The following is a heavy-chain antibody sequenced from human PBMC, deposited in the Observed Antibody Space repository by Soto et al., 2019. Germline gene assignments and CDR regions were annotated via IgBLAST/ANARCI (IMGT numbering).Heavy chain of an antibody. D-gene: IGHD5-12*01. CDR3: ARWVAVATIQSSSAFDI. V-gene: IGHV4-4*02. CDR1: SGSISSSNW. Sequence: SETLSLTCAVSSGSISSSNWWSWVRQPPGKGLEWIGEIYHSGSTNYNPSLKSRVTISVDKAKNQFSLKLSSVTAADTAVYYCARWVAVATIQSSSAFDIWGQGTMVTVSS. J-gene: IGHJ3*02. CDR2: IYHSGST.